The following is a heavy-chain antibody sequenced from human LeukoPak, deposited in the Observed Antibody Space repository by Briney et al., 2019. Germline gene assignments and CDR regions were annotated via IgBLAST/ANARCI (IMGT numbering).Heavy chain of an antibody. J-gene: IGHJ4*02. CDR1: GFTFNSHA. CDR3: AKDGSWSFDY. V-gene: IGHV3-23*01. CDR2: ISGSGDGT. Sequence: GGSLRLSCEASGFTFNSHAMSWVRQAPGKGLEWVSGISGSGDGTYAADSVKGRFTISRDNSKNTLYLQINSLRAEDTAVYYCAKDGSWSFDYWGQGTLVTVSS. D-gene: IGHD6-13*01.